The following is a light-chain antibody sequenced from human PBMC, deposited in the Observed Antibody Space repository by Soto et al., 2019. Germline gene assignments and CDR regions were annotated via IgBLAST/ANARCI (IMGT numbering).Light chain of an antibody. V-gene: IGKV1-39*01. Sequence: DIPMTQSPSSLSASVGDRVTITCRASQSIRSYLNWYQQKPGKAPKLLIYAASSLQSGVPSKFSGSGSGTDFTLTINCLQPEDIATYYCQQSYITPLTFGQGTRLEIK. CDR2: AAS. CDR3: QQSYITPLT. J-gene: IGKJ5*01. CDR1: QSIRSY.